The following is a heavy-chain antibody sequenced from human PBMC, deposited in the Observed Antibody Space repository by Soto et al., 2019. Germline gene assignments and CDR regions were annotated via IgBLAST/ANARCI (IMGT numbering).Heavy chain of an antibody. J-gene: IGHJ5*02. Sequence: GGSLRLSCAASGFTFSSYSMNWVRQAPGKGLEWVSSISSSSSYIYYADSVKGRFTISRDNAKNSLYLQMNSLRAEDTAVYYCARSPRGTTNWFDPWGQGTLVTVSS. V-gene: IGHV3-21*01. CDR2: ISSSSSYI. CDR3: ARSPRGTTNWFDP. D-gene: IGHD1-26*01. CDR1: GFTFSSYS.